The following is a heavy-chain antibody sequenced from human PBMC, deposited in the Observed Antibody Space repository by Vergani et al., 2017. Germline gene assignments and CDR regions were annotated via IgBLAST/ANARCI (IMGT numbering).Heavy chain of an antibody. Sequence: QVQLQQWGAGVVKPSGTLSLTCAVFGGSFSSFYWSWIRQPPGKGLEWIGEINNDGHTNYNPSLESRVTVSRDTAKNQFSLNLMSVTAADTAMYYCAVHPCVNLVGGDIVTKKTFDYWGQGSLVTVSS. CDR2: INNDGHT. D-gene: IGHD3-10*01. CDR3: AVHPCVNLVGGDIVTKKTFDY. J-gene: IGHJ4*02. V-gene: IGHV4-34*02. CDR1: GGSFSSFY.